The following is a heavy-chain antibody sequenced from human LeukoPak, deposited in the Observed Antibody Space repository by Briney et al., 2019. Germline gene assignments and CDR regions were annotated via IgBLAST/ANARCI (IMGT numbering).Heavy chain of an antibody. V-gene: IGHV1-69*05. CDR3: ARRYPDCSSTSCYNWFDP. J-gene: IGHJ5*02. Sequence: SVRVSCKASGGTFSSYAISWVRQAPGQGLEWMGGIIPIFGTANYAQTFQGRVTITTDKSTSTAYMELSSLRSEDTAVYYCARRYPDCSSTSCYNWFDPWGQGTLVTVSS. CDR2: IIPIFGTA. CDR1: GGTFSSYA. D-gene: IGHD2-2*01.